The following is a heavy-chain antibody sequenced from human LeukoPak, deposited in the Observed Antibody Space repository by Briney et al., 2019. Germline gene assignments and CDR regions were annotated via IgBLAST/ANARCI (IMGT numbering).Heavy chain of an antibody. CDR1: GVAFSSYS. V-gene: IGHV3-48*04. CDR3: ARGDSWNSYYYYYMDV. CDR2: ISSSSTSI. Sequence: GGSLRLSCAASGVAFSSYSMNWVRQAPGKGLEWVSYISSSSTSIYYADSVKGRFTISRDNAKSSLYLQMNSLRAEDTAVYYCARGDSWNSYYYYYMDVWGKGTTVTVSS. J-gene: IGHJ6*03. D-gene: IGHD1-7*01.